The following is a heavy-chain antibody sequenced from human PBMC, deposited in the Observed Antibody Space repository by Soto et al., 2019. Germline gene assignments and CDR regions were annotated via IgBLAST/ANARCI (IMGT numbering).Heavy chain of an antibody. Sequence: QVQLQESGPGLVKPSQTLSLTCTVSGGSVSSGDYYWSWIRQHAGKGLEWIGYIYYSGSTYYNPSLKSRVNISVDTSKNQFSLKLSSVTDADTAVYYGARWWSGSRQGFDPWGQGTVVTVSS. J-gene: IGHJ5*02. CDR2: IYYSGST. CDR3: ARWWSGSRQGFDP. V-gene: IGHV4-31*03. D-gene: IGHD3-3*01. CDR1: GGSVSSGDYY.